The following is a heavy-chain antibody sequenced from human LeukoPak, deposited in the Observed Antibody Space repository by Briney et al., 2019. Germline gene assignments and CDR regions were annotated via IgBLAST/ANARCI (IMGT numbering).Heavy chain of an antibody. CDR3: ARGASVSQ. CDR2: IKYDASEK. J-gene: IGHJ4*02. CDR1: GFTFSTFW. V-gene: IGHV3-7*01. Sequence: PGGSLRLSCKASGFTFSTFWMSWVRQAPGKGLEWVANIKYDASEKYYVDSVKGRFIVSRDNTENSLHLQMNSLRDEDTAVYYCARGASVSQWGQGTLVTVSS. D-gene: IGHD6-19*01.